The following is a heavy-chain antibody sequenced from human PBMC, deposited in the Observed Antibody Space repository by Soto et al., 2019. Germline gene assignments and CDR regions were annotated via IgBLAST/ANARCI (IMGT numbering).Heavy chain of an antibody. D-gene: IGHD6-19*01. CDR3: ARDVGSGWYPDWFDP. J-gene: IGHJ5*02. CDR2: ISSSSSYI. V-gene: IGHV3-21*01. Sequence: EVQLVESGGGLVKPGGSLRLSCAASGFTFSSYSMNWVRQAPGKGLEWVSSISSSSSYIYYADSVKGRFTISRDNAKNSLYLQMNSLRAEDTAVYYCARDVGSGWYPDWFDPWGQGTLVTVSS. CDR1: GFTFSSYS.